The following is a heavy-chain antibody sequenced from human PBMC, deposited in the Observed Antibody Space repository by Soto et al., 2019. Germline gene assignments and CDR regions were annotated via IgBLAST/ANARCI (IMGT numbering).Heavy chain of an antibody. Sequence: PGGSLRLSCAASGFTFSSYSMNWVRQAPGEGLEWVSSISSSSSYIYYADSVKGRFTISRDNAKNSLYLQMNSLRAEDTAVYYCARDHSIVVVPAAQTPPYYYYGMDVWGQGTTVTVSS. CDR1: GFTFSSYS. V-gene: IGHV3-21*01. CDR2: ISSSSSYI. CDR3: ARDHSIVVVPAAQTPPYYYYGMDV. D-gene: IGHD2-2*01. J-gene: IGHJ6*02.